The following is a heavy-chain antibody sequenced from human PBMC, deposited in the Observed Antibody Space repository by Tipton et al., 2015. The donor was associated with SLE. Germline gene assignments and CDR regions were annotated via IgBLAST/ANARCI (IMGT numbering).Heavy chain of an antibody. CDR1: GGSISSGDYY. CDR2: IYYSGST. J-gene: IGHJ5*02. D-gene: IGHD2-21*01. V-gene: IGHV4-30-4*01. Sequence: TLSLTCTVSGGSISSGDYYWSWVRQPPGKGLEWIGYIYYSGSTYYNPSLKSRVTISVDTSKNQFSLKLSSVTAADTAVYYCARVDGDYNWFDPWGQGTLVTVSS. CDR3: ARVDGDYNWFDP.